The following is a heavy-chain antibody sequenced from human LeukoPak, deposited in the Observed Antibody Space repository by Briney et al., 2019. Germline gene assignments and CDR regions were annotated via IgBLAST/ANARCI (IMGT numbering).Heavy chain of an antibody. Sequence: ASVKVSCKASGGTFTSYGISWVRQAPGQGLEWMGWISAYNGNTNYAQKLQGRVTMTTDTSTSTAYMELRSLRSDDTAVYYCARGVIFGVVLDAFDIWGQGTMVTVSS. J-gene: IGHJ3*02. D-gene: IGHD3-3*01. V-gene: IGHV1-18*01. CDR3: ARGVIFGVVLDAFDI. CDR2: ISAYNGNT. CDR1: GGTFTSYG.